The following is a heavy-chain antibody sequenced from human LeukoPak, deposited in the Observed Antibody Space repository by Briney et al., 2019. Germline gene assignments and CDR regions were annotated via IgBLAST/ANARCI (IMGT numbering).Heavy chain of an antibody. CDR1: GFTFSSYA. J-gene: IGHJ3*02. D-gene: IGHD3-22*01. V-gene: IGHV3-30-3*01. CDR3: ARGGLITMIVVALAFDI. Sequence: GRSLRLSCAASGFTFSSYAMHWVRQAPGKGLEWVAVISYDGSNKYYADSVKGRFTISRDNSKNTLYLQMNSLRAEDTAVYYCARGGLITMIVVALAFDIWGQGTMVTVSS. CDR2: ISYDGSNK.